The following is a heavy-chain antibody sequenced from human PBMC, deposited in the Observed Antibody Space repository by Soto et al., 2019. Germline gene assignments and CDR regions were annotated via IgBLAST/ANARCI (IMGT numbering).Heavy chain of an antibody. J-gene: IGHJ4*02. CDR2: INPSGGST. CDR3: VRDSFGYSYGISSPDF. D-gene: IGHD5-18*01. CDR1: GYTFTSYY. Sequence: ASVKVSFKASGYTFTSYYMHWVRQTHGQGLEWMGIINPSGGSTSYAQKFQGRVTMTRDTSTSTVYMELSSLRSEDTAVYYCVRDSFGYSYGISSPDFGGQGTLVTVSS. V-gene: IGHV1-46*03.